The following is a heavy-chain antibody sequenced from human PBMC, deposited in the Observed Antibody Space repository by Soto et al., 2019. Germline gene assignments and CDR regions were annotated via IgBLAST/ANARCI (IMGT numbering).Heavy chain of an antibody. D-gene: IGHD2-21*02. CDR3: ARGPSCGGDCYLFDY. J-gene: IGHJ4*02. V-gene: IGHV1-46*01. Sequence: QVQLVQSGAEVTKPGASVKLSCKAFGYTFTSYYIHWVRQAPGQGLEWVAMINPGGGRTKNAQMFQGRVTLTRDTSTGTVDMELSSLTSADTAVYYCARGPSCGGDCYLFDYWGQGSLVTVSS. CDR2: INPGGGRT. CDR1: GYTFTSYY.